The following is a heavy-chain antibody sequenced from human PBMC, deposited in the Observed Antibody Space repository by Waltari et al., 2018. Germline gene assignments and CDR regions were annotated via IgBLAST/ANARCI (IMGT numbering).Heavy chain of an antibody. D-gene: IGHD1-7*01. V-gene: IGHV1-69*01. CDR1: GGTSSSYA. J-gene: IGHJ5*02. Sequence: QGQLVQSGAEVKKPGSSVKVPCKASGGTSSSYAISWVRQTQRQGREWMGGIIPIFGTANYAQKFQGRVTITADESTSTAYMELSSLRSEDTAVYYCARDHSGTLSLLYNWFDPWGQGTLVTVSS. CDR3: ARDHSGTLSLLYNWFDP. CDR2: IIPIFGTA.